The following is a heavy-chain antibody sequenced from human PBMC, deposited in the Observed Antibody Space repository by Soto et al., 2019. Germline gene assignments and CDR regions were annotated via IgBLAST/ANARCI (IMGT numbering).Heavy chain of an antibody. Sequence: QVELQQSGPGLVKPSETLSLTCTVSGASISKTSSYWGWIRQPPGKGLEWIGSINYSGTAYYNPSLKSRVTISVDTSRNQFSLSLMSVTAADTAFYFCARRVNVPSWYFDLWGREKPVIVSS. D-gene: IGHD3-10*02. CDR3: ARRVNVPSWYFDL. CDR1: GASISKTSSY. J-gene: IGHJ2*01. V-gene: IGHV4-39*01. CDR2: INYSGTA.